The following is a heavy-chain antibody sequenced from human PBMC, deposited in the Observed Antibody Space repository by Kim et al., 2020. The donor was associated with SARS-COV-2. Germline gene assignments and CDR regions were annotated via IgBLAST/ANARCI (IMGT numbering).Heavy chain of an antibody. V-gene: IGHV1-46*01. CDR3: ARSGMDV. J-gene: IGHJ6*02. CDR2: SAGST. Sequence: SAGSTSYGHKFQGRVTMTRATSTSPVYIELSSLRTENRAVYYCARSGMDVWGQGTTVTVSS.